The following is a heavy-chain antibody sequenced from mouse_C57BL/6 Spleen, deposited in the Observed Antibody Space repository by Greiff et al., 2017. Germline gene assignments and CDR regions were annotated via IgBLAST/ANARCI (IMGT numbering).Heavy chain of an antibody. D-gene: IGHD1-1*01. CDR2: IRSKSNNYAT. J-gene: IGHJ4*01. V-gene: IGHV10-1*01. Sequence: EVQLQESGGGLVQPKGSLKLSCAASGFSFNTYAMNWVRQAPGKGLEWVARIRSKSNNYATYYADSVKDRFTISRDDSESMLYLQMNNLKTEDTAMYYCVRHYGSSYYAMDYWGQGTSVTVSS. CDR3: VRHYGSSYYAMDY. CDR1: GFSFNTYA.